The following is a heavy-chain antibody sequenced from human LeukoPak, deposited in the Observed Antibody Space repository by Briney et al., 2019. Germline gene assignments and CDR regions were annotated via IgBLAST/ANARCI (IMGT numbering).Heavy chain of an antibody. J-gene: IGHJ4*02. D-gene: IGHD3-10*01. V-gene: IGHV3-15*01. CDR3: TSLYGLGSYY. Sequence: PGGSLRLSCAVSGFTFSTAWMSWVRQAPGKGLESVGRIKSKTDGGTTDYAAPVKGRFTISRDDSKNTLYLQMNSLKTGDTAVYYCTSLYGLGSYYWGQGTLVTVSS. CDR2: IKSKTDGGTT. CDR1: GFTFSTAW.